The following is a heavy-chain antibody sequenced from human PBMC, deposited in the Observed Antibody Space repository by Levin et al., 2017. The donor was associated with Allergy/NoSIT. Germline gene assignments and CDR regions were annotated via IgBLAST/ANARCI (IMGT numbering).Heavy chain of an antibody. Sequence: PGESLKISCKASGYRFTSYYMHWVRQAPGQGLEWMGIINPSGGSTSIAQKFQGINNPSAGSTSYAQKFQGRVTMTRDTSTSTVYMEVSSLSSEDTAVYYGARDWSGSPVAVAGTDYWGQGTLVTVSS. J-gene: IGHJ4*02. CDR1: GYRFTSYY. D-gene: IGHD6-19*01. CDR3: ARDWSGSPVAVAGTDY. CDR2: INPSGGSTSIAQKFQGINNPSAGST. V-gene: IGHV1-46*03.